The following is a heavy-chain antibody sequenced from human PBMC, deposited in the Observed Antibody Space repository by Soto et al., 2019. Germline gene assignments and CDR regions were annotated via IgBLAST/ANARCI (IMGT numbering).Heavy chain of an antibody. CDR2: IYHSGST. Sequence: SETLSLTCAVSGGSISSGGYSWSWIRQPPVKGLEWIGYIYHSGSTYYNPSLKSRVTISVDRSKNQFSLKLSSVTAADTAVYYCARGLGYGDYYGMDVWGQGTTVNVSS. J-gene: IGHJ6*02. D-gene: IGHD4-17*01. V-gene: IGHV4-30-2*01. CDR1: GGSISSGGYS. CDR3: ARGLGYGDYYGMDV.